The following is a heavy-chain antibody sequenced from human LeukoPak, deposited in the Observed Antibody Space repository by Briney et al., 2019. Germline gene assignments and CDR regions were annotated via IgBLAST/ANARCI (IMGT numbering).Heavy chain of an antibody. D-gene: IGHD6-13*01. CDR1: GYIFNNYG. Sequence: GASVKVSCKASGYIFNNYGISWVRQAPGQGLEWMGWISAYNDNTHYAQKFQDRVTMTTDTSTSTANMELRSLRSDDTAVYYCARDRRYSSSWPNYFDYWGQGTLVTVSS. CDR3: ARDRRYSSSWPNYFDY. J-gene: IGHJ4*02. CDR2: ISAYNDNT. V-gene: IGHV1-18*01.